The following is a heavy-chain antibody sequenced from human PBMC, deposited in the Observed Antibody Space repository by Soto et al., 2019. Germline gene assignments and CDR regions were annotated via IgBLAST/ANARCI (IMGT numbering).Heavy chain of an antibody. CDR1: GGSFSGYY. V-gene: IGHV4-34*01. D-gene: IGHD3-22*01. CDR3: ARYKIIPPGYYDSSGYSCN. CDR2: INHSGST. Sequence: SETLSLTCAVYGGSFSGYYWSWIRQPPGKGLEWIGEINHSGSTNYNPSLKSRVTISVDTSKNQFSLKLSSVTAADTAVYYCARYKIIPPGYYDSSGYSCNWGQGTLVTVPS. J-gene: IGHJ4*02.